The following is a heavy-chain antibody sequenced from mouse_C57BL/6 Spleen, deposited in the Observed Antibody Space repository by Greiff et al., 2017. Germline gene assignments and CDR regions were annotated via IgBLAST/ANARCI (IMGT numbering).Heavy chain of an antibody. Sequence: EVQLQQSGPELVKPGASVKISCKASGYTFTDYYMNWVKQSHGKSLEWIGDINPNNGGTSYNQKFKGKATLTVDKSSSTAYMELRSLTSEDSAVYYCARTGGYGDAMGYWGQGTSVTVSS. CDR2: INPNNGGT. J-gene: IGHJ4*01. CDR3: ARTGGYGDAMGY. V-gene: IGHV1-26*01. D-gene: IGHD2-2*01. CDR1: GYTFTDYY.